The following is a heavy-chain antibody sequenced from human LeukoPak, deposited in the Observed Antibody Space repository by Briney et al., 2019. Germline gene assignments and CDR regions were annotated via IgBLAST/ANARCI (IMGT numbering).Heavy chain of an antibody. J-gene: IGHJ4*02. CDR3: ARGSGYKAEGPRGFDY. Sequence: SETLSLTCTVSGGSISSYYWSWIRQPPGKGLEWIGYIYYSGSTNYNPSLKSRVTISVDTSKNQFSLKLSSVTAADTAVYYCARGSGYKAEGPRGFDYWGQGTLVTVSS. CDR2: IYYSGST. V-gene: IGHV4-59*01. CDR1: GGSISSYY. D-gene: IGHD2-2*02.